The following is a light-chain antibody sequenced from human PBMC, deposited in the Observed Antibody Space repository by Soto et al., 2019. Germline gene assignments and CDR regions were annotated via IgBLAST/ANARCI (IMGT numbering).Light chain of an antibody. CDR2: ATF. CDR3: QQSYSTPFT. V-gene: IGKV1-39*01. CDR1: FTISGY. J-gene: IGKJ5*01. Sequence: DVQMTQSPASLSASAGDRVSITCRTSFTISGYLNWWQQKPGKAPNLLIYATFKLHSGVPARFSGTGSGAEFTLTITKVQPEDFATYYCQQSYSTPFTFGQGTRL.